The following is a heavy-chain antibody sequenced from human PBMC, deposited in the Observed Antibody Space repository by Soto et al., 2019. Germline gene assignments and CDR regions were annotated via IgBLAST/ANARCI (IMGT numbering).Heavy chain of an antibody. J-gene: IGHJ6*02. CDR2: IIPIFGTA. V-gene: IGHV1-69*01. D-gene: IGHD2-21*02. CDR3: ARAVVVTAGPYYYYGMDV. CDR1: GGTFSSYA. Sequence: QVQLVQSGAEVKKPGSSVKVSCKASGGTFSSYAISWVRQAPGQGLEWMGGIIPIFGTANYAQKFQGRVTIAADESTSTAYMELGSLRSEDTAVYYCARAVVVTAGPYYYYGMDVWGQGTTVTVSS.